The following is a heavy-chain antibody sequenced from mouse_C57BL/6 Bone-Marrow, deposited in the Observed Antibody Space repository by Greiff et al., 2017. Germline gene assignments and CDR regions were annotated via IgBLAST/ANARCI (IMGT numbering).Heavy chain of an antibody. CDR1: GYTFTSYG. Sequence: VQLQQSGAELARPGASVKLSCKASGYTFTSYGISWVKQRTGQGLEWIGEIYPRSGNTYYNEKFKGKATLTADKSPSTAYMELRSLTSEDSAVYFCARGSYYSNYFDYWGQGTTLTVSS. J-gene: IGHJ2*01. CDR2: IYPRSGNT. D-gene: IGHD2-5*01. CDR3: ARGSYYSNYFDY. V-gene: IGHV1-81*01.